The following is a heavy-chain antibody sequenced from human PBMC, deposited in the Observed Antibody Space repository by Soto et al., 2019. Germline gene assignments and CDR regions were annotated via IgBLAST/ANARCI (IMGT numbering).Heavy chain of an antibody. Sequence: EVQLLESGGGLVQPGGSLRLSCAASGFTFSSYAMSWVRQAPGKGLEWVSAISGSGGSTYYADSVKGRFTISRDNSKNTLYLQMNSLRAEDTAVYYCAKDQFFSSSSSRGYYYYGMDVWGQGTTVTVSS. V-gene: IGHV3-23*01. D-gene: IGHD6-6*01. J-gene: IGHJ6*02. CDR3: AKDQFFSSSSSRGYYYYGMDV. CDR2: ISGSGGST. CDR1: GFTFSSYA.